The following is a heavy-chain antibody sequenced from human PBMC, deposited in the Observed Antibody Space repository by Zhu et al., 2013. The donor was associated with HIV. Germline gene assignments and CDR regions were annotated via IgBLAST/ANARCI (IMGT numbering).Heavy chain of an antibody. CDR1: GYTFTGYY. V-gene: IGHV1-2*02. J-gene: IGHJ4*02. D-gene: IGHD6-19*01. CDR3: ARDSTGWYSFDY. CDR2: INPDSGGT. Sequence: QVQLVQSGAEIKKPGASVKISCKASGYTFTGYYLQWVRQAPGQGLDWMGWINPDSGGTNYAQKFQGRVTMTRDTSISTAYMELTRLNSDDTAIYYCARDSTGWYSFDYWGQGTLVTVSS.